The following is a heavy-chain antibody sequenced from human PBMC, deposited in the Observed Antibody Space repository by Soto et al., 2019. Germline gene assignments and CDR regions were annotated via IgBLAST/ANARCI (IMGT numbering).Heavy chain of an antibody. D-gene: IGHD3-3*01. V-gene: IGHV3-23*01. CDR1: GFTFSSYA. J-gene: IGHJ4*02. CDR2: ISGSGGST. Sequence: PGGSLRLSCAASGFTFSSYAMSWVRQAPGKGLEWVSAISGSGGSTYYADSVKGRFTISRDNSKNTLYLQMNSLRAEDTAVYYCAKVPYYDFWSGYAPRYWGQGTLVTVSS. CDR3: AKVPYYDFWSGYAPRY.